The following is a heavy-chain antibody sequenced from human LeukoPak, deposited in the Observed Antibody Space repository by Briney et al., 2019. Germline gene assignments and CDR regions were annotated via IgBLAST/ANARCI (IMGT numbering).Heavy chain of an antibody. J-gene: IGHJ4*02. CDR3: AGYDSSGYYPPGY. V-gene: IGHV3-30*02. CDR1: GFTFSSYG. CDR2: IRYDGSNK. D-gene: IGHD3-22*01. Sequence: GGSLRLSCAASGFTFSSYGMHWVRQAPGKGLEGVAFIRYDGSNKYYADSVKGRFTISRDNSKNTLYLQMNSLRAEDTAVYYCAGYDSSGYYPPGYWGQGTLVTVSS.